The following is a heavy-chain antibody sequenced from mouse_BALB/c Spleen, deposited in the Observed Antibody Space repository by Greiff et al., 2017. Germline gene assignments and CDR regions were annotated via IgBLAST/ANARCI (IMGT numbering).Heavy chain of an antibody. CDR1: GDSITSGY. Sequence: EVQLQQSGPSLVKPSQTLSLTCSVTGDSITSGYWNWIRKFPGNKLEYMGYISYSGSTYYNPSLKSRISITRDTSKNQYYLQLNSVTTEDTATYYCARGWDVRDYFDYWGQGTTLTVSS. D-gene: IGHD4-1*01. CDR3: ARGWDVRDYFDY. CDR2: ISYSGST. V-gene: IGHV3-8*02. J-gene: IGHJ2*01.